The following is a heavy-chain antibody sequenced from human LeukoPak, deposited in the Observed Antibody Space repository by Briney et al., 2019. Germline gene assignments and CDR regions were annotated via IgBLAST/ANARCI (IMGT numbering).Heavy chain of an antibody. CDR1: GFTFSSRDW. CDR3: ARARPSMWIDY. Sequence: PGGSLRLSCVASGFTFSSRDWMTWVRQAPGKGLEWVANIKQDGSEKNYVDSVKGRFTISRDNAKNSLYLQMNSLRAEDTAVYYCARARPSMWIDYWGQGTLVTVSS. CDR2: IKQDGSEK. J-gene: IGHJ4*02. D-gene: IGHD5-12*01. V-gene: IGHV3-7*01.